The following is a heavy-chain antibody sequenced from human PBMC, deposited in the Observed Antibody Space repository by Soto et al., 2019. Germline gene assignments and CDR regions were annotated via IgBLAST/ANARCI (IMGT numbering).Heavy chain of an antibody. Sequence: QVQLVESGGGVVQPGRYLRISCAASGITFNSNAMHWVRQAPGKGLEWVAGISYDGKSKYYADSVKGRFTISRDNSKNTLDLQMNSLRVEDTAVYYCARLRGSYSWYFDYWGQGTLVTVSS. CDR1: GITFNSNA. CDR3: ARLRGSYSWYFDY. D-gene: IGHD1-26*01. CDR2: ISYDGKSK. V-gene: IGHV3-30*04. J-gene: IGHJ4*02.